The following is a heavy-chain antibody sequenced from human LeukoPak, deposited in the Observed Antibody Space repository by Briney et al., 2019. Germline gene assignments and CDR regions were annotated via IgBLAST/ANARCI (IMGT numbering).Heavy chain of an antibody. J-gene: IGHJ4*02. CDR1: GFTVSSNC. D-gene: IGHD3-22*01. V-gene: IGHV3-53*01. CDR2: IYYSGST. CDR3: ARGLYYYDSSGYYYY. Sequence: PGGSLRLSCAASGFTVSSNCMSWVRQAPGKGLEWVSVIYYSGSTYYADSVKGRFTISRDSSKNTLYLQMKSLRAEDTAVYYCARGLYYYDSSGYYYYWGQGTLVTVSS.